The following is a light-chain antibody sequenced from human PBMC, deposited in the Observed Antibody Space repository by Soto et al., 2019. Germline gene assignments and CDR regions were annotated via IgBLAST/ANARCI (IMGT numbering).Light chain of an antibody. CDR1: QSVDSTL. Sequence: EVVLTQSPGSLSLSPGQRATLSCRASQSVDSTLFAWYQKKPGQAPRLLIYGASKRATGIPDRFSGSGSGTDFTLIISRLEPEDFAVYYCQQYISSVTFGQGTKVEIK. V-gene: IGKV3-20*01. CDR2: GAS. CDR3: QQYISSVT. J-gene: IGKJ1*01.